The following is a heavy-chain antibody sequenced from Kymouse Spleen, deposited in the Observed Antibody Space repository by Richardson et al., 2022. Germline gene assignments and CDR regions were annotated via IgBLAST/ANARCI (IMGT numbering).Heavy chain of an antibody. Sequence: EVQLVESGGGLVQPGGSLRLSCAASGFTFSSYDMHWVRQATGKGLEWVSAIGTAGDTYYPGSVKGRFTISRENAKNSLYLQMNSLRAGDTAVYYCARVETGTTFSFDYWGQGTLVTVSS. CDR3: ARVETGTTFSFDY. V-gene: IGHV3-13*01. J-gene: IGHJ4*02. CDR2: IGTAGDT. CDR1: GFTFSSYD. D-gene: IGHD1-7*01.